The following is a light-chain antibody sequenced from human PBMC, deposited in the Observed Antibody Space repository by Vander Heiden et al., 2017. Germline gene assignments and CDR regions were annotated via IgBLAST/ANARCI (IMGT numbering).Light chain of an antibody. J-gene: IGKJ3*01. CDR1: QGISSY. Sequence: AIRMTQSPSSLSASTGDRVTITCRASQGISSYLAWYQQKPGKAPKLLIYAASTLQSGVPSRFSGSGSGTDFTLTISCLQSEDFATYYCQHDDSYLGGTFGPGTNVDIK. CDR3: QHDDSYLGGT. CDR2: AAS. V-gene: IGKV1-8*01.